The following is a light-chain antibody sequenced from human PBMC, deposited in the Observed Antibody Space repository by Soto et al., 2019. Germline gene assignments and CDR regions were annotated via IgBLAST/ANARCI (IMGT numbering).Light chain of an antibody. J-gene: IGKJ1*01. V-gene: IGKV3-20*01. Sequence: EIVFTQSPGTLSLAPGERARLSCSASQSVSSSYLAWYQQKPGQAPRLLIYGASSRATGIPDRFSGSGSGTDFTLTISRLEPEDFAVYYCQQYGSSPRTFGQGTKVDIK. CDR3: QQYGSSPRT. CDR1: QSVSSSY. CDR2: GAS.